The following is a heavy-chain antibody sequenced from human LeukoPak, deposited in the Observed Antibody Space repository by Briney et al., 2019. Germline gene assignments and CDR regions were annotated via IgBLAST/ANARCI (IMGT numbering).Heavy chain of an antibody. Sequence: GGSLRLSCTGSGFTFGYYGMTWVRQAPGKGLEWVSYISSSGSTIYYADSVKGRFTISRDNAKNSLYLQMNSLRAEDTAVYYCAELGITMIGGVWGKGTTVTISS. CDR3: AELGITMIGGV. CDR1: GFTFGYYG. D-gene: IGHD3-10*02. V-gene: IGHV3-48*03. J-gene: IGHJ6*04. CDR2: ISSSGSTI.